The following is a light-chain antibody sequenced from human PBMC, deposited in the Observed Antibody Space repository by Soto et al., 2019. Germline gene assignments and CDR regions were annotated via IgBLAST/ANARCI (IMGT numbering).Light chain of an antibody. CDR2: EVS. J-gene: IGLJ2*01. CDR1: SSDVGGYNY. V-gene: IGLV2-8*01. CDR3: SSYAGSTLV. Sequence: QSALTQPPSASGSPGQSVTISCTGTSSDVGGYNYVSWYQQHPGKAPKLMIYEVSKRPSGVPDRFSGSKSGNTASLTVSGLQAEDEADYYGSSYAGSTLVFCGGTKLTVL.